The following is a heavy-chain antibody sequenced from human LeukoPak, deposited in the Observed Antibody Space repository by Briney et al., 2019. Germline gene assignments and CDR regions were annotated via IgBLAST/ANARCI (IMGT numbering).Heavy chain of an antibody. Sequence: GGSLRLSCAASGFTFSSYSMNWVRQAPGKGLEWVSSISSSSSYIYYADSVKGRFTISRDNAKNPLYLQMNSLRAEDTAVYYCARDSSGWDFDYWGQGTLVTVSS. CDR1: GFTFSSYS. J-gene: IGHJ4*02. CDR3: ARDSSGWDFDY. CDR2: ISSSSSYI. D-gene: IGHD6-19*01. V-gene: IGHV3-21*01.